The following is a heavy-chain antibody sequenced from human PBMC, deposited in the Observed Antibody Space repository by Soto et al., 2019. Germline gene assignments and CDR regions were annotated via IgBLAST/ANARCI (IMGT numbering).Heavy chain of an antibody. J-gene: IGHJ4*02. CDR3: AHRRLILSTIGAFEY. CDR1: GFPLSSRGLG. D-gene: IGHD5-12*01. CDR2: LYWDADE. Sequence: QITLKESGPTLVKPKQTLTLTCTFPGFPLSSRGLGVGWIRQPPGKDLEWLAMLYWDADEQYSTSLRSRLTISKDTYKYLVVLTMTNMDPVDTATYYCAHRRLILSTIGAFEYWGQGILVTVSS. V-gene: IGHV2-5*02.